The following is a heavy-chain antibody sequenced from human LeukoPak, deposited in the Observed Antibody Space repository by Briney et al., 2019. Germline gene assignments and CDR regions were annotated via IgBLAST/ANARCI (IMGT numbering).Heavy chain of an antibody. J-gene: IGHJ4*02. V-gene: IGHV4-39*02. CDR2: VFYGGTP. CDR3: ARLDSGDYFFDY. D-gene: IGHD4-17*01. Sequence: SETLSLTCTVSGGSISSGTYYWGWIRQPPGKGLEWLGTVFYGGTPYYNPSLKSRVTISVDASKNHFSLGLSSVTAADTAVYYCARLDSGDYFFDYWGQGSLVTVSS. CDR1: GGSISSGTYY.